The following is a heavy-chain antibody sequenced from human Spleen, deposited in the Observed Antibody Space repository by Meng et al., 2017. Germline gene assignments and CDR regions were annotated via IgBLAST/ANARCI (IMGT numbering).Heavy chain of an antibody. Sequence: GESLKISCAASGFTFSSYEMNWVRQAPGKGLEWVSYISSSGSIIYYADSVKGRFTISRDNAKNSLYLQMNSLRAEDTAVDYCARPVGYDSSGYSDYWGQGTLVTVSS. J-gene: IGHJ4*02. CDR3: ARPVGYDSSGYSDY. D-gene: IGHD3-22*01. CDR2: ISSSGSII. V-gene: IGHV3-48*03. CDR1: GFTFSSYE.